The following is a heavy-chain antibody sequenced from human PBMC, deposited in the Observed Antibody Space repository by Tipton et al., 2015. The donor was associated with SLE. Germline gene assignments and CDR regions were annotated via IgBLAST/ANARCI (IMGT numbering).Heavy chain of an antibody. CDR2: INHSGST. V-gene: IGHV4-34*01. D-gene: IGHD6-19*01. J-gene: IGHJ6*03. CDR1: GGSFSGDY. Sequence: TLSLTCAVYGGSFSGDYWSCIRQPPGKGLEWIGEINHSGSTNYNPSLKSRVTMSVDTSKNQFSLRLSSVTAADTAVYYCARGLGAYSSGWRYYYYYMDVWGKGTTVTVSS. CDR3: ARGLGAYSSGWRYYYYYMDV.